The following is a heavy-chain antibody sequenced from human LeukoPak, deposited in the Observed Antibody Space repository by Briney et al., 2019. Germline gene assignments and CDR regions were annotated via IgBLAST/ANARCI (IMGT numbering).Heavy chain of an antibody. CDR3: ARDGSSGWYLGYYFDY. J-gene: IGHJ4*02. CDR2: ISSSSSYI. V-gene: IGHV3-21*01. D-gene: IGHD6-19*01. Sequence: GGSLRLSCAASGFTFSDYWMHWVRQAPGKGLEWASSISSSSSYIYYADVVKGRFTISRDNAKNSLYLQMNSLRAEDTAVYYCARDGSSGWYLGYYFDYWGQGTLVTVSS. CDR1: GFTFSDYW.